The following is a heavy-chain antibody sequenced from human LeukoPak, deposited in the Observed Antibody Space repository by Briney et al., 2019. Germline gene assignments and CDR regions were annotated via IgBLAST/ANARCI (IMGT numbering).Heavy chain of an antibody. CDR2: TNPSGGST. J-gene: IGHJ4*02. Sequence: ASVKVSCKASGYTFTSYYMHWVRQAPGQGLEWMGITNPSGGSTSYAQKFQGRVTMTRDTSTSTVYMELSSLRSEDTAVYYCAKDLPDRYSGSYYGYWGQGTLVTVSS. CDR1: GYTFTSYY. D-gene: IGHD1-26*01. CDR3: AKDLPDRYSGSYYGY. V-gene: IGHV1-46*01.